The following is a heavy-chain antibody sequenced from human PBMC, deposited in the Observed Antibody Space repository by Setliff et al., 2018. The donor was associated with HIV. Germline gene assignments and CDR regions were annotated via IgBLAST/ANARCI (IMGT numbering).Heavy chain of an antibody. Sequence: PGGSLRLSCAASGFTFSNYAMSWVRQAPGKGLEWIGEINHSGDTNYNPSLKSRVTISVDTSKNQFSLNLNSVTAADTAVYYCARLGAEDFSDYDWVDYWGQGTLVTVSS. J-gene: IGHJ4*02. CDR2: INHSGDT. CDR3: ARLGAEDFSDYDWVDY. D-gene: IGHD5-12*01. CDR1: GFTFSNYA. V-gene: IGHV4-34*01.